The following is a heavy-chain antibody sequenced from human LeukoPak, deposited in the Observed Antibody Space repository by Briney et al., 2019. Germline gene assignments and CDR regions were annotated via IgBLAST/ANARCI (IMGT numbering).Heavy chain of an antibody. V-gene: IGHV3-21*01. CDR1: GFTFSSYS. D-gene: IGHD5-18*01. CDR3: ARDLSGYSYGYFDY. J-gene: IGHJ4*02. Sequence: GGSLRLSCAASGFTFSSYSMNWVRQAPGKGLEWVSSISSSSSYIYYADSVKGRFTISRDNAKNSLYLQMNSLRAEDTAVYYCARDLSGYSYGYFDYWGQGTLVTVSP. CDR2: ISSSSSYI.